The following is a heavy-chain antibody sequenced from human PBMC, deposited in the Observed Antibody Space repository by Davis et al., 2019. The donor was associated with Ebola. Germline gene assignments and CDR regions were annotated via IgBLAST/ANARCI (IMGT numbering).Heavy chain of an antibody. CDR1: GFTFSSYW. D-gene: IGHD3-3*01. CDR3: ARDGATPYDFWSGYLDY. Sequence: GESLKIPCAASGFTFSSYWMSWIRQAPGKGPEWVANIKQDGSEKYYVDSVKGRFTISRDNAKNSLYLQMNSLRAEDTAVYYCARDGATPYDFWSGYLDYWGQGTLVTVSS. CDR2: IKQDGSEK. V-gene: IGHV3-7*01. J-gene: IGHJ4*02.